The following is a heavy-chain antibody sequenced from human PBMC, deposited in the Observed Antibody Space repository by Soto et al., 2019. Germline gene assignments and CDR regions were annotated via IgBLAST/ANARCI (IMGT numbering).Heavy chain of an antibody. D-gene: IGHD6-25*01. CDR3: ARDLNREQRGLDC. Sequence: QVQLQQWGAGLLKPSESLSLTCAVYSGSLSGYYWSWIRQPPGKGLEWIGEINHSGSTNYNPSLKSRVTISTDTSKNQFSLKLTSMTAADTAVYYCARDLNREQRGLDCWGQGTLVTVSS. CDR1: SGSLSGYY. J-gene: IGHJ4*02. V-gene: IGHV4-34*01. CDR2: INHSGST.